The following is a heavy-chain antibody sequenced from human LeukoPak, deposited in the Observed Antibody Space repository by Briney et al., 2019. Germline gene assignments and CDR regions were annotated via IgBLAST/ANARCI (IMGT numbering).Heavy chain of an antibody. D-gene: IGHD1-14*01. CDR3: ARGYNMDI. CDR2: IRSDGGGT. J-gene: IGHJ6*02. V-gene: IGHV3-74*01. Sequence: PGGSLRLSCAASGITFGGHWLYWVRQAPGKGLVWVSHIRSDGGGTNYAGSVKGRFTISRDDAKNTLYLQMNSLRAEDTAVYYCARGYNMDIWGQGTTVTVSS. CDR1: GITFGGHW.